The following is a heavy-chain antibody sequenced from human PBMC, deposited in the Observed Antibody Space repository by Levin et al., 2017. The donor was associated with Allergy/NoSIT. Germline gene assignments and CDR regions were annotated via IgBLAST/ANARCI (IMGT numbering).Heavy chain of an antibody. J-gene: IGHJ6*02. CDR2: IYPGDSDT. V-gene: IGHV5-51*01. CDR3: ARQFPGFIVGATTGSGGMDV. D-gene: IGHD1-26*01. CDR1: GYSFTSYW. Sequence: PGESLKISCKGSGYSFTSYWIGWVRQMPGKGLEWMGIIYPGDSDTRYSPSFQGQVTISADKSISTAYLQWSSLKASDTAMYYCARQFPGFIVGATTGSGGMDVWGQGTTVTVSS.